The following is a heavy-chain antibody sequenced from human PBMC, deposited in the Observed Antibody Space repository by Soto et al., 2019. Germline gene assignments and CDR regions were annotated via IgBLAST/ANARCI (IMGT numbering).Heavy chain of an antibody. Sequence: SETLSLTCTVSGGSISSYYWSWIRQPPGKGLEWIGDIYYSGSTNYNPSLKSRVTISVDTSKNQFSLKLSSVAAADTAVYYCARDLSDYGELDYWGQGTLVTVSS. CDR1: GGSISSYY. V-gene: IGHV4-59*01. CDR3: ARDLSDYGELDY. CDR2: IYYSGST. J-gene: IGHJ4*02. D-gene: IGHD4-17*01.